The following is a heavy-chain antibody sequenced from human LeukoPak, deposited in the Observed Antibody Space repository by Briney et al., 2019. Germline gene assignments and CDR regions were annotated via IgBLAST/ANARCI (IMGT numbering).Heavy chain of an antibody. Sequence: ASVKVSCKASGYTFTSYDINWVRQATGQGLEWMGWMNPNSGSTGYAQKFQGRVTMTRNTSISTAYMELSSLRSEDTAVYYCARGCCSGGSCSGMDVWGQETTVTVSS. CDR3: ARGCCSGGSCSGMDV. CDR2: MNPNSGST. V-gene: IGHV1-8*01. D-gene: IGHD2-15*01. J-gene: IGHJ6*02. CDR1: GYTFTSYD.